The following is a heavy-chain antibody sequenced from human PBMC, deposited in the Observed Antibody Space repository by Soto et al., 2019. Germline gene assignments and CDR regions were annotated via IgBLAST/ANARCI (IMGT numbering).Heavy chain of an antibody. J-gene: IGHJ6*02. CDR3: ARVNTGYCSCRSCLPKITGYYYGMDV. CDR1: GYTFTGYY. V-gene: IGHV1-2*04. D-gene: IGHD2-15*01. Sequence: ASVKVSCKASGYTFTGYYMHWVRQAPGQGLEWMGWINPNSGGTNYAQKFQGWVTMTRDTSISTAYMELSRLRSDDTAVYYCARVNTGYCSCRSCLPKITGYYYGMDVWGQGSTVTVTS. CDR2: INPNSGGT.